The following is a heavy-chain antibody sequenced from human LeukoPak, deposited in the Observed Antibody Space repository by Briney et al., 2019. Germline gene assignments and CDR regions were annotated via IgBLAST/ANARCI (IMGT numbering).Heavy chain of an antibody. CDR1: GGSISSRSYY. CDR2: IYYSGST. V-gene: IGHV4-39*07. Sequence: SETLSLTCTVSGGSISSRSYYWGWIRQPPGKGLEWIGSIYYSGSTNYNPSLKSRVTISVDTSKNQFSLKLSSVTAADTAVYYCARAEQWLATDYWGQGTLVTVSS. J-gene: IGHJ4*02. D-gene: IGHD6-19*01. CDR3: ARAEQWLATDY.